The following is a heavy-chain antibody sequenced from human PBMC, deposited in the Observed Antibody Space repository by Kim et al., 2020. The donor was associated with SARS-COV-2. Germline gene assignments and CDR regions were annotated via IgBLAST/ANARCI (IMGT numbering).Heavy chain of an antibody. CDR1: GFTVSSNY. V-gene: IGHV3-53*01. Sequence: GGSLRLSCAASGFTVSSNYMSWVRQAPGKGLEWVSVIYSGGSTYYADSVKGRFTISRDNSKNTLYLQMNSLRAEDTAVYYCARDRLSSGWYPDAFDIWGQGTMVTVSS. CDR2: IYSGGST. D-gene: IGHD6-19*01. CDR3: ARDRLSSGWYPDAFDI. J-gene: IGHJ3*02.